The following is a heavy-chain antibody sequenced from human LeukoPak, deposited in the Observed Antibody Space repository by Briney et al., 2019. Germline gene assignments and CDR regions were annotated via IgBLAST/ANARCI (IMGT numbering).Heavy chain of an antibody. CDR1: GFTFSGYN. J-gene: IGHJ4*02. D-gene: IGHD4-23*01. CDR2: ISSSSGI. CDR3: AREGDGSNSGFAY. V-gene: IGHV3-48*01. Sequence: GGSLRLSRAASGFTFSGYNMNWVRQAPGKGLEWVSYISSSSGIYYADSVKGRFTISRDNAKNSLYLQMNSLRVDDTAVYYCAREGDGSNSGFAYWGQGTLVTVSS.